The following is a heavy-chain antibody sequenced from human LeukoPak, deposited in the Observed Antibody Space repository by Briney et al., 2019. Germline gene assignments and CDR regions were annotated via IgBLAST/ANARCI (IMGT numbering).Heavy chain of an antibody. CDR2: IIPIFGTA. Sequence: SVKVSCKASGGTFSSYAISWVRHAPGQGLEWMGGIIPIFGTANYAQKFQGRVTITADESTSTAYTELSSVRSEDTAVYYCARESGYCSSTSCYGYYYYMDVWGKGTTVTVSS. CDR1: GGTFSSYA. CDR3: ARESGYCSSTSCYGYYYYMDV. D-gene: IGHD2-2*01. V-gene: IGHV1-69*13. J-gene: IGHJ6*03.